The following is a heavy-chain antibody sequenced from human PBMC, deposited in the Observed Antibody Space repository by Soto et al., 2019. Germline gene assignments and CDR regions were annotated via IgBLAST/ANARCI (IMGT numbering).Heavy chain of an antibody. J-gene: IGHJ4*02. V-gene: IGHV1-8*02. CDR1: GYTVTDYD. CDR2: MTPKSGYT. D-gene: IGHD1-20*01. Sequence: QVQLMQSGAEVRKPGASVKVSCKASGYTVTDYDINWVRQATGQGLEWLGWMTPKSGYTGYAQKFQGRVTLTRDTSRGTAYMELSRLTSEDTAVYYCTRNLYNTGDFDHWGQGTLVTVSS. CDR3: TRNLYNTGDFDH.